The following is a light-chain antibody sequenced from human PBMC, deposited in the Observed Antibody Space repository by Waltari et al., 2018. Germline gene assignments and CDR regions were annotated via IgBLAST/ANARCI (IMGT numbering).Light chain of an antibody. V-gene: IGLV1-44*01. Sequence: QSVLTQPPSASGTPGQRVTLSCSGSNSNTASNSVCWFQQLPGTAPKLLIYGNDHRPAGVPDRFSGSKSGTSASLAISGLQSEDEADYYCATWDDSQRVFGTGTKVTVL. CDR2: GND. CDR1: NSNTASNS. J-gene: IGLJ1*01. CDR3: ATWDDSQRV.